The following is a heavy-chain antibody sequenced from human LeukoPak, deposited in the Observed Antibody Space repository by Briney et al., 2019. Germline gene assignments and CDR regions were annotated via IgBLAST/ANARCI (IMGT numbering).Heavy chain of an antibody. Sequence: EASVKVSCKASGYTFTSYGISWVRQAPGQGLEWMGWISAYNGNTNYAQKLQGRVTMTTDTSTSTAYMELRSLRSDDTAVYYCARGFTYYYDSSGYYYSENWFDPWGQGTLVTVSS. V-gene: IGHV1-18*01. CDR1: GYTFTSYG. D-gene: IGHD3-22*01. CDR2: ISAYNGNT. CDR3: ARGFTYYYDSSGYYYSENWFDP. J-gene: IGHJ5*02.